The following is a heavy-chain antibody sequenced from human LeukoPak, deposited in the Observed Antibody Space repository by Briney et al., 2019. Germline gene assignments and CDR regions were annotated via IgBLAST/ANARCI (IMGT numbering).Heavy chain of an antibody. Sequence: GRSLRLSCAASGFTFSSYAMHWVRQAPGEGLEWVAVISYDGSKTYYGDAVKGRFTISRDNSKNTLSLQMNSLRAEDTAVYYCAKDGRYYDFWSAKDDYFDNWGQGTPVTVSS. CDR3: AKDGRYYDFWSAKDDYFDN. J-gene: IGHJ4*02. V-gene: IGHV3-30*18. CDR2: ISYDGSKT. CDR1: GFTFSSYA. D-gene: IGHD3-3*01.